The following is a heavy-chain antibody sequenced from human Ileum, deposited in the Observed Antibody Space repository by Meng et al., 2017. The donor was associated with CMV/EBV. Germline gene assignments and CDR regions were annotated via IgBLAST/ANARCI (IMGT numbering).Heavy chain of an antibody. J-gene: IGHJ6*02. Sequence: GGSLRLSCAASGFVFSTSAMSWVRQAPGKGLEWVAGLSPGGGATYYAQSVRGRFTVSRDNSKNMVFLQLNSLRAEDTAVYYWAKGHNTAGFHPSYYGLDVWGQGTTVTVSS. V-gene: IGHV3-23*01. CDR2: LSPGGGAT. CDR1: GFVFSTSA. D-gene: IGHD2-8*02. CDR3: AKGHNTAGFHPSYYGLDV.